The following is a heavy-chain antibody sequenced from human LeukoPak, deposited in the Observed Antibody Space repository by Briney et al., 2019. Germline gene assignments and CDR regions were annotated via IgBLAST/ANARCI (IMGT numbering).Heavy chain of an antibody. J-gene: IGHJ6*03. Sequence: SDTLSLTCIISGGSINSSPYYWGWIRQPPGEGLEWIGTLSYSGKTYYNPSLKTRVTISIDTSKNQFSLKLTSATAADTAVYYCVRDHSSASYTYYYYYMDVWGKGTTVTVSS. D-gene: IGHD1-26*01. CDR3: VRDHSSASYTYYYYYMDV. V-gene: IGHV4-39*07. CDR2: LSYSGKT. CDR1: GGSINSSPYY.